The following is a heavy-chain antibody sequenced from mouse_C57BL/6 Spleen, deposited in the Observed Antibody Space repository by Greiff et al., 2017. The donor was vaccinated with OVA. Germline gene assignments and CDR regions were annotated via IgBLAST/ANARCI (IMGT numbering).Heavy chain of an antibody. CDR1: GYTFTDYE. J-gene: IGHJ1*03. D-gene: IGHD1-1*01. CDR2: IDPETGGT. Sequence: QVQLQQSGAELVRPGASVTLSCKASGYTFTDYEMHWVKQTPVHGLEWIGAIDPETGGTAYNQKFKGKAILTADKSSSTAYMELRSLTSEDSAVYYCTGITTVVGDFDVWGTGTTVTVSS. CDR3: TGITTVVGDFDV. V-gene: IGHV1-15*01.